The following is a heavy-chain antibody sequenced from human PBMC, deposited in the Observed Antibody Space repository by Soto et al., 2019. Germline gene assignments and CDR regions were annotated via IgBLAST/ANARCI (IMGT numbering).Heavy chain of an antibody. CDR3: ARDADLTGLDAFDI. D-gene: IGHD3-9*01. CDR1: GFTFSSYG. Sequence: QVQLVESGGGVVQPGRSLRLSCAASGFTFSSYGMHWVRQAPGKGLEWVAVIRYDGSNKYYADSVKGRFTISRDNSKNTLYLQMNSLRAEDTAVYYCARDADLTGLDAFDIWGQGTMVTVSS. V-gene: IGHV3-33*01. CDR2: IRYDGSNK. J-gene: IGHJ3*02.